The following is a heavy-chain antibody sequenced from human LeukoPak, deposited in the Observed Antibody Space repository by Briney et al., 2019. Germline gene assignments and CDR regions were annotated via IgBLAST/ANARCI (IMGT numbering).Heavy chain of an antibody. D-gene: IGHD6-13*01. CDR1: GFTFSSYE. CDR3: ASGGIAAAAPADY. CDR2: ISSSGSTI. V-gene: IGHV3-48*03. J-gene: IGHJ4*02. Sequence: GGSLRLPCAASGFTFSSYEMNWVRQAPGKGLEGVSYISSSGSTIYYADSVKGRFTISRDNAKNSLYLQMNSLRAEDTAVYYCASGGIAAAAPADYWGQGTLVTVSS.